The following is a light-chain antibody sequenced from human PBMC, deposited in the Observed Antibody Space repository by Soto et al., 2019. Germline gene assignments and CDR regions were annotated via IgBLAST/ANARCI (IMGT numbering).Light chain of an antibody. Sequence: QSVLTQSPSASASLGASVKLNCTLSSGHSNYAIAWHQQQPQKGPRYLLKVDSDGSHIKGDGIPDRFSGSSSGAERYLTISSLQSEDEADYYCQTWGTGFVLIGGGTKLTVL. CDR3: QTWGTGFVL. V-gene: IGLV4-69*01. J-gene: IGLJ2*01. CDR2: VDSDGSH. CDR1: SGHSNYA.